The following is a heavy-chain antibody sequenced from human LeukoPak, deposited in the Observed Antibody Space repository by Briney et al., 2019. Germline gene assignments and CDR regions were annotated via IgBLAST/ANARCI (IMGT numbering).Heavy chain of an antibody. D-gene: IGHD3-3*01. J-gene: IGHJ4*02. Sequence: GGSLRLSCAASGFTFSSYAMSWVRQAPGKGLEWVSAISGSGGSTYYADSVKGRFTISRDNSKNTLYLQMNSLRAEDTAVYYCARGLYDFWSGYYYWGQGTLVTVSS. V-gene: IGHV3-23*01. CDR1: GFTFSSYA. CDR3: ARGLYDFWSGYYY. CDR2: ISGSGGST.